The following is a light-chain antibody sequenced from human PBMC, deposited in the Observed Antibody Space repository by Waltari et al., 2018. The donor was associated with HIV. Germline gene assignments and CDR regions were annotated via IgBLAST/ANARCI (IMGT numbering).Light chain of an antibody. CDR2: EVS. V-gene: IGLV2-23*02. CDR1: SRDVGSYNL. Sequence: QSALTQPAPVSGSPGPPITISCTGTSRDVGSYNLFSWYQQHPGKAPKLMIYEVSKQPSGVSNRFSGSKSGNTASLTISGLQAEDEADYYCCSYAGSSTYVFGTGTKVTVL. J-gene: IGLJ1*01. CDR3: CSYAGSSTYV.